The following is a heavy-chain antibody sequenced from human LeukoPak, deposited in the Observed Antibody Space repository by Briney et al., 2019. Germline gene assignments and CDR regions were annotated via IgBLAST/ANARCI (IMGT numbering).Heavy chain of an antibody. CDR1: GGSISSSSYY. Sequence: SETLSLTCTVSGGSISSSSYYWGWIRQPPGKGLEWIGSTYYSGSTYYNPSLKSRVTISVDTSKNQFSLKLSSVTAADTAVYYCARHHYGGSYWGQGTLVTVSS. V-gene: IGHV4-39*01. J-gene: IGHJ4*02. CDR3: ARHHYGGSY. D-gene: IGHD3-16*01. CDR2: TYYSGST.